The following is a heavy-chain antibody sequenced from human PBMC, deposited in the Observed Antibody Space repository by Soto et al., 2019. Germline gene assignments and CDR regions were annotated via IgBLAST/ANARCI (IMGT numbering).Heavy chain of an antibody. Sequence: SETLSLTWTVSCGSISYINNRCIIHYCSWIRLSPGKGLEWIGYISNIGFTRYNPSLKSRVSISVDTSKNQFSLKLTSVTAADTAVYYCTTQGFGGLHGLVDVWGQGTTVTVSS. CDR3: TTQGFGGLHGLVDV. D-gene: IGHD3-10*01. V-gene: IGHV4-59*08. CDR1: CGSISYINNRCIIHY. J-gene: IGHJ6*02. CDR2: ISNIGFT.